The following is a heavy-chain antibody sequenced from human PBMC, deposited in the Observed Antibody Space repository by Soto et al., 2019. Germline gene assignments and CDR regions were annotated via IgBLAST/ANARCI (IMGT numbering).Heavy chain of an antibody. D-gene: IGHD6-13*01. CDR3: ARRPYSSSWHEDY. CDR1: GYSFTSYW. Sequence: PGESLKISCKGSGYSFTSYWIGWVRQMPGKGLEWMGIIYPGDSDTRYSPSFQGQVTFSADKSISTAYLQWSSLKASDTAMYYCARRPYSSSWHEDYWGQGTLVTVSS. CDR2: IYPGDSDT. J-gene: IGHJ4*02. V-gene: IGHV5-51*01.